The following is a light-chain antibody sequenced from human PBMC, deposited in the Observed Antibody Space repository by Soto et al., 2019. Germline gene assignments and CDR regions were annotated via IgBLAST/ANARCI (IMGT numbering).Light chain of an antibody. Sequence: GYNYVSWYQQHPGKAPKLLINDVSNRPSGVSSRFSGSKSGNTASLTISGLQAEDEADYYCSSYTISSTYVFGTGTKVTVL. J-gene: IGLJ1*01. V-gene: IGLV2-14*04. CDR2: DVS. CDR3: SSYTISSTYV. CDR1: GYNY.